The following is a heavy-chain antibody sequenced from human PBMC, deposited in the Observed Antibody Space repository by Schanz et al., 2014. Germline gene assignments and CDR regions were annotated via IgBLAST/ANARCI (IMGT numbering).Heavy chain of an antibody. CDR3: ARGREVVAKIFDV. CDR2: ISSSSSTI. J-gene: IGHJ3*01. Sequence: EVQLVESGGGVVRPGGSLRLSCAASGFSFSIFAMTWVRQAPGQGLEWVSYISSSSSTIYYADSVKGRFTISRDNAKNSLYLQMNSLRAEDTGVYYCARGREVVAKIFDVWGQGTMVTVSS. D-gene: IGHD3-22*01. CDR1: GFSFSIFA. V-gene: IGHV3-48*01.